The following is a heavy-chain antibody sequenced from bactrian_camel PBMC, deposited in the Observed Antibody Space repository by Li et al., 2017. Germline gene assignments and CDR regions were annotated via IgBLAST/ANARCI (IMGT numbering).Heavy chain of an antibody. D-gene: IGHD1*01. CDR3: AKWFGLGY. V-gene: IGHV3S66*01. J-gene: IGHJ6*01. Sequence: DVQLVESGGGSVQAGETLNIYCIASGFTFAENDMGWYRQVPGHACEVVSIIGHGGMTFYQDSVKGRFTIARDSAKNTVYLQMNSLKPDDTAVYYCAKWFGLGYWGQGTQVTVS. CDR2: IGHGGMT. CDR1: GFTFAEND.